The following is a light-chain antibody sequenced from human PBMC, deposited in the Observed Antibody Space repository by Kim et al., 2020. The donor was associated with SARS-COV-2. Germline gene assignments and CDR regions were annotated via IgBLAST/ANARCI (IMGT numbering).Light chain of an antibody. CDR3: ASWDDSLSGWV. CDR1: SSDIGSNT. J-gene: IGLJ3*02. V-gene: IGLV1-44*01. Sequence: QSALTQPPSASGTPGQRITISCSGSSSDIGSNTVSWYQQFPGTTPKLLIYSNTQRPSRVPDRFSGSKSGTSASLAISELQSEDEADYYCASWDDSLSGWVFGGGTQLTVL. CDR2: SNT.